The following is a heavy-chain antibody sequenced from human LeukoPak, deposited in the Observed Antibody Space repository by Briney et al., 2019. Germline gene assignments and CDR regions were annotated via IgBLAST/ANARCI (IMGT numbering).Heavy chain of an antibody. V-gene: IGHV4-39*01. CDR1: GGSISSSTYY. J-gene: IGHJ5*02. CDR2: INHSGST. D-gene: IGHD2-2*01. CDR3: ARHASWYQPNPYNWFDP. Sequence: SETLSLTCTVSGGSISSSTYYWGWIRQPPGKGLEWIGEINHSGSTNYNPSLKSRVTISVDTSKNQFSLKLSSVTAADTAVYYCARHASWYQPNPYNWFDPWGQGTLVTVSS.